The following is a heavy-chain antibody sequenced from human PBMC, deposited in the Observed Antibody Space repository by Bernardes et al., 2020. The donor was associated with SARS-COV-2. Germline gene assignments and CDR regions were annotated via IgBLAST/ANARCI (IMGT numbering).Heavy chain of an antibody. CDR2: IKQDGSEK. D-gene: IGHD3-3*01. V-gene: IGHV3-7*03. J-gene: IGHJ4*02. CDR1: GFTFSSYW. Sequence: SLRLSCAASGFTFSSYWMSWVRQAPGKGLEWVANIKQDGSEKYYVDSVKGRFTISRDNAKNSLYLQMNSLRAEDTAVYYCARANNDFWSGGDIGDYWGQGTLVTVSS. CDR3: ARANNDFWSGGDIGDY.